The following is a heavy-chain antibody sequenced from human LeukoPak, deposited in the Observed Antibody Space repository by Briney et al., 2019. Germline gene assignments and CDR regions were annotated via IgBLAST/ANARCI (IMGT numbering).Heavy chain of an antibody. CDR3: ARVRGFGCSGGSCYPANWFDP. Sequence: ASVKVSCKASGYTFTGYYMHWVRQAPGQGLEWMAWINPNSGGTNYAQKFQGRVTMTRDTSISTAYMELSRLRSDDTAVYYCARVRGFGCSGGSCYPANWFDPWGQGTLVTVSS. CDR2: INPNSGGT. J-gene: IGHJ5*02. CDR1: GYTFTGYY. D-gene: IGHD2-15*01. V-gene: IGHV1-2*02.